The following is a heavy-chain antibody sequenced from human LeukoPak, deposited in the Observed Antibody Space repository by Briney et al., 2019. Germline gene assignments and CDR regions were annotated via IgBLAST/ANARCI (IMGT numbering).Heavy chain of an antibody. D-gene: IGHD6-13*01. Sequence: GESLKISXKGSGYSFTSYWIGWVRQMPGKGLEWMGIIYPGDSDTIYSPSFQGQVTISADKSISTAYLQWSSLKASDTAMYYCARHREYGLKLVSFDYWGQGTLVTVSS. CDR3: ARHREYGLKLVSFDY. CDR2: IYPGDSDT. CDR1: GYSFTSYW. J-gene: IGHJ4*02. V-gene: IGHV5-51*01.